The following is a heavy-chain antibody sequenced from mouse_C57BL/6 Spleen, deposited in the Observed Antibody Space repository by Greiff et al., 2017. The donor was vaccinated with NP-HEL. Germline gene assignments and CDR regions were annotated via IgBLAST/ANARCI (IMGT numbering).Heavy chain of an antibody. CDR2: INPNNGGT. V-gene: IGHV1-18*01. D-gene: IGHD4-1*01. CDR1: GYTFTDYN. Sequence: VQLQQSGPELVKPGASVKIPCKASGYTFTDYNLDWVKQSHGKSLEWIGDINPNNGGTIYNQKFKGKATLTVDKSSSTAYMELRSLTSEDTAVYYCARRETRLGRSWFAYWGQGTLVTVSA. CDR3: ARRETRLGRSWFAY. J-gene: IGHJ3*01.